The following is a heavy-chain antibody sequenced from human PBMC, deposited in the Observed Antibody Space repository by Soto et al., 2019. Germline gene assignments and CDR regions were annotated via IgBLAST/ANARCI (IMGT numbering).Heavy chain of an antibody. Sequence: GGSLRLSCAASGFTFSDHYMDWVRQAPGKGLEWVGRTRNKANSYTTEYAASVKGRFTISRDDSKNSLYLQMNSLRTEDTAVYYCARGGIAAAGISQYYYYGMDVWGQGTTVTVSS. D-gene: IGHD6-13*01. CDR2: TRNKANSYTT. CDR3: ARGGIAAAGISQYYYYGMDV. CDR1: GFTFSDHY. V-gene: IGHV3-72*01. J-gene: IGHJ6*02.